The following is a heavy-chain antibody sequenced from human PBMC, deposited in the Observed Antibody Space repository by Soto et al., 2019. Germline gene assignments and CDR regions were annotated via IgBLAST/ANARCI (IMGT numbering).Heavy chain of an antibody. CDR3: ARRAIPYNWFDP. CDR2: IYYSGST. V-gene: IGHV4-59*08. Sequence: QVQLQESGPGLVKPSETLSLTCTVSDGSISSYYWSWIRQPPGKGLEWIGYIYYSGSTNYNPSLKSRVTISVDTSKNQFSLKLSSVTAADTAVYYCARRAIPYNWFDPWGQGTLVTVSS. CDR1: DGSISSYY. D-gene: IGHD2-2*02. J-gene: IGHJ5*02.